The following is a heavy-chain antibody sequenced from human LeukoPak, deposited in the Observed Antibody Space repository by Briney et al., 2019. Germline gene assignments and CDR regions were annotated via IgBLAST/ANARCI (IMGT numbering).Heavy chain of an antibody. Sequence: ASVNVSCKASGYTFTGYYMHWVRQAPGQGLEWIGWINPNSGGTNYAQKFQGRVTMTRDTSISTAYTELSRLRSDDTAVYYCARGQLSNTAMVTRWGQGTLVTVSS. D-gene: IGHD5-18*01. V-gene: IGHV1-2*02. CDR2: INPNSGGT. CDR3: ARGQLSNTAMVTR. J-gene: IGHJ4*02. CDR1: GYTFTGYY.